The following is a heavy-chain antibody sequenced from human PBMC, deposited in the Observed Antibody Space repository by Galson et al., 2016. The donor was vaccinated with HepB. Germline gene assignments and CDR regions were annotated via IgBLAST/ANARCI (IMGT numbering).Heavy chain of an antibody. V-gene: IGHV3-23*01. CDR1: GFIFRHHA. CDR3: VKEGAWFGGDWFDP. Sequence: SLRLSCAGSGFIFRHHAMAWIRQAPGKGLEWVSGINGRGSTTYYADAVKGGFSASRDNSKNTVFLQMDNLKVDDTAIYYCVKEGAWFGGDWFDPWGQGTLVTVS. J-gene: IGHJ5*02. CDR2: INGRGSTT. D-gene: IGHD3-16*01.